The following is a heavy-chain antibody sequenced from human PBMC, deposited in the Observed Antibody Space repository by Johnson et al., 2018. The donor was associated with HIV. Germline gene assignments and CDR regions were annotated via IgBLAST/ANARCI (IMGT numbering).Heavy chain of an antibody. CDR2: IKSKTDGGTT. CDR3: TVRISMILALTRRDQDI. V-gene: IGHV3-15*01. J-gene: IGHJ3*02. CDR1: GFTFSDAS. D-gene: IGHD3-22*01. Sequence: VQLVESRGGLIQPGGSLRLSCTASGFTFSDASMSWVRQAPGKGLEWVGRIKSKTDGGTTDYAAPVKGGLTISRDDSKNTLYLQMNSLKTEDSAVYYCTVRISMILALTRRDQDIWGQGTMVTVSS.